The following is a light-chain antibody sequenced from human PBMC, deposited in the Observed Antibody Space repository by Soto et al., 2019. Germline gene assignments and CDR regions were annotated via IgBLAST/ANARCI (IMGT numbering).Light chain of an antibody. V-gene: IGKV1-6*01. CDR1: QGIGNA. CDR2: GAS. CDR3: LQTYNLPRT. Sequence: AIQMTQSASSLSASLGDRVTISCGASQGIGNALGWYQQKTGKPPKVLIYGASNLQSGVPVRFSGSGYGTDFTLTIRNMQSEDFATYYCLQTYNLPRTFGQGTKVDIK. J-gene: IGKJ1*01.